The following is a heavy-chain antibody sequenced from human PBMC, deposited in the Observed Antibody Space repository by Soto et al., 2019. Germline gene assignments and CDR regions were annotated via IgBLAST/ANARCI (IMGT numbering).Heavy chain of an antibody. J-gene: IGHJ4*02. CDR3: ARTTRGPYSSYEGPFDY. CDR1: GYTFTGYY. CDR2: INPNSGGT. D-gene: IGHD5-12*01. Sequence: ASVKVSCKASGYTFTGYYMHWVRQASGQGLEWMGWINPNSGGTNYAQKFQGRVTMTRDTSISTAYMELSRLRSDDTAVYYCARTTRGPYSSYEGPFDYWGQGTLVTVSS. V-gene: IGHV1-2*02.